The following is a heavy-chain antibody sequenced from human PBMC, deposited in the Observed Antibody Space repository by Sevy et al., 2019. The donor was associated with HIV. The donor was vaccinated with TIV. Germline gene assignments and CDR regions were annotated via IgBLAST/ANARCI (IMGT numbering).Heavy chain of an antibody. V-gene: IGHV4-59*01. D-gene: IGHD5-12*01. CDR1: YGSIIGYH. J-gene: IGHJ5*02. Sequence: SETLSLTCTVSYGSIIGYHWSWIRQPPGKTLEYVGYISYTGDTNSNPSLNSRVTMPVDTSKNQFSLKVTSVTAADTAVYYCARAPPVRSGDDSLNWFDPWGQGTLVTVSS. CDR2: ISYTGDT. CDR3: ARAPPVRSGDDSLNWFDP.